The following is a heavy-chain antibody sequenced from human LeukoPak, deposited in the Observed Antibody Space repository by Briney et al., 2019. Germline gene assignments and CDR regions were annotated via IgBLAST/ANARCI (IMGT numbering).Heavy chain of an antibody. D-gene: IGHD2-21*02. V-gene: IGHV3-30*04. Sequence: GGSLRLSCAASGFTFSSYAMHWVRQAPGKGLEWVAVISYDGSNKYYADSVKGRFTISRDNSKNTLYLQMNSLRAEDTAVYYCARAAYCGGDCWYFDYWGQGTLVTVSS. CDR2: ISYDGSNK. J-gene: IGHJ4*02. CDR3: ARAAYCGGDCWYFDY. CDR1: GFTFSSYA.